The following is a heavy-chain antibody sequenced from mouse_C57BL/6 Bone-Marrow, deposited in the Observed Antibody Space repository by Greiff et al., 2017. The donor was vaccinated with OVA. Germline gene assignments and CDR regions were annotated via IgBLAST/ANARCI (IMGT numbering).Heavy chain of an antibody. CDR3: ARRNYYYDSGAMDY. J-gene: IGHJ4*01. CDR2: IYPGDGDT. V-gene: IGHV1-82*01. CDR1: GYAFSSSW. Sequence: QVQLKQSGPELVKPGASVKISCKASGYAFSSSWMNWVKQRPGKGLEWIGRIYPGDGDTNYNGKFKGKATLTADKSSSTAYMQLSSLTSEDSAVYFCARRNYYYDSGAMDYWGQGTSVTVSS. D-gene: IGHD1-1*01.